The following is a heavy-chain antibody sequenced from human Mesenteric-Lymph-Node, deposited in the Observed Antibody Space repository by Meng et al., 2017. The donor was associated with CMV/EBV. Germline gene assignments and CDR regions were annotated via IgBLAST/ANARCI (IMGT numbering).Heavy chain of an antibody. CDR1: GGSISSSSYY. CDR2: IYYSGST. Sequence: QLQLQESGPGLVKPSETLSVTCTVSGGSISSSSYYWGWIRQPPGKGLEWIGSIYYSGSTYYNPSLKSRVIISVDTSKNQFSLKLSSVTAADTAVYYCARPHYYGSGSSPWFDPWGQGTLVTVSS. J-gene: IGHJ5*02. CDR3: ARPHYYGSGSSPWFDP. D-gene: IGHD3-10*01. V-gene: IGHV4-39*01.